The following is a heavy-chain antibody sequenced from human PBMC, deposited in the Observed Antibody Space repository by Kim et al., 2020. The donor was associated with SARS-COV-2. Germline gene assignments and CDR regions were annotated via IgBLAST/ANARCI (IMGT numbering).Heavy chain of an antibody. CDR1: GGSISSYY. D-gene: IGHD2-2*01. CDR2: IYTSGST. Sequence: SETLSLTCTVSGGSISSYYWSWIRQPAGKGLEWIGRIYTSGSTNYNPSLKSRVTMSVDTSKNQFSLKLSSVTAADTAVYYCARTLGYCSSTSCSYYYYYGMDVWGQGTTVTVSS. J-gene: IGHJ6*02. CDR3: ARTLGYCSSTSCSYYYYYGMDV. V-gene: IGHV4-4*07.